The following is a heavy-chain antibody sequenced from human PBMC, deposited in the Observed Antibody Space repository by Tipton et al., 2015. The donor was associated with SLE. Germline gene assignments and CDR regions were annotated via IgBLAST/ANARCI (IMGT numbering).Heavy chain of an antibody. J-gene: IGHJ2*01. V-gene: IGHV4-4*07. Sequence: TLSLTCIVSGGSISTNYWSWIRQPAGKGLEWIGRVYSSGSTDYNPSLESRVTMSIDTSKNEFSLKLRSVTAADTAIYYCARGYSSSWYREFFDIWGRGTLVTISS. D-gene: IGHD6-13*01. CDR3: ARGYSSSWYREFFDI. CDR2: VYSSGST. CDR1: GGSISTNY.